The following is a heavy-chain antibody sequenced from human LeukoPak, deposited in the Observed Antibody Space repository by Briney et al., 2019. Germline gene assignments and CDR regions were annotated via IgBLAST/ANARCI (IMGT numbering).Heavy chain of an antibody. V-gene: IGHV3-7*01. CDR2: TNEAGGDK. CDR3: AIATTGRGAFGS. CDR1: GFTFSDFW. Sequence: HAGGSLRLSCAASGFTFSDFWMGWVRQAPGKGLECVASTNEAGGDKYYVDSVKGRFTISRDNSKNSLSLQMNSLTAEDTAIYYCAIATTGRGAFGSWGQGTLVSVSS. J-gene: IGHJ4*02. D-gene: IGHD1-1*01.